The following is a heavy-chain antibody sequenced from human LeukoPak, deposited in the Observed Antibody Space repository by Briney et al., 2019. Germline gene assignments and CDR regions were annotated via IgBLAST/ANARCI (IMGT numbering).Heavy chain of an antibody. CDR1: GGSISSSSYY. Sequence: SETLSLTCTVSGGSISSSSYYWGWIRQPPGKGLEWIGSIYYSGSTYYNPSLRSRVSISVDTSKNQFSLKLSSVTTADTAVYYCARGGYSYGSRYYYGMDVWGQGTTVTVSS. CDR2: IYYSGST. J-gene: IGHJ6*02. CDR3: ARGGYSYGSRYYYGMDV. V-gene: IGHV4-39*01. D-gene: IGHD5-18*01.